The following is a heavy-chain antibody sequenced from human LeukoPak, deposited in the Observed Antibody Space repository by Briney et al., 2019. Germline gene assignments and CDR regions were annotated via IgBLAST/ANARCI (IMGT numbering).Heavy chain of an antibody. D-gene: IGHD2-21*01. CDR2: ISSSSSTI. CDR1: GFTFSSYS. V-gene: IGHV3-48*01. J-gene: IGHJ4*02. Sequence: PGGSLRLSCAASGFTFSSYSMNWVRQAPGKGLEWVSYISSSSSTIYYADSVKGRFTISRDNAKNSLYLQMNCLRAEDTAVYYCARASGCGGDCYAFDYWGQGTLVTVSS. CDR3: ARASGCGGDCYAFDY.